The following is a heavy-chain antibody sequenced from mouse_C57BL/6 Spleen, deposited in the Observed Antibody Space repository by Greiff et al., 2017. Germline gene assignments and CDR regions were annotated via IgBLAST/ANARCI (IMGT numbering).Heavy chain of an antibody. CDR1: GFTFSDYY. V-gene: IGHV5-12*01. J-gene: IGHJ4*01. Sequence: EVQGVESGGGLVQPGGSLKLSCAASGFTFSDYYMYWVRQTPEKRLEWVAYISNGGGSTYSPDTVQGRFTISRDNAKNTLYLQMSRLKSEDTAMYYCARHRAGKGDYYAMDYWGQGTSVTVSS. D-gene: IGHD3-1*01. CDR2: ISNGGGST. CDR3: ARHRAGKGDYYAMDY.